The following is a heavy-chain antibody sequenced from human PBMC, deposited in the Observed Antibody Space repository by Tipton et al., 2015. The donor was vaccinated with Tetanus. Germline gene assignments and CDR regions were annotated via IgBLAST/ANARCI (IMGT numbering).Heavy chain of an antibody. V-gene: IGHV3-30*18. J-gene: IGHJ4*02. D-gene: IGHD1-1*01. CDR3: AKEVQRATTRFFDS. CDR1: GFRFSYSG. Sequence: SLRLSCAASGFRFSYSGMHWVRQAPGKGLEWVAVIAFDGKNERYADSVKGRFIISRDNSKNTLYLQMNSLRPEDTAVYYCAKEVQRATTRFFDSWGQGTQVTAPS. CDR2: IAFDGKNE.